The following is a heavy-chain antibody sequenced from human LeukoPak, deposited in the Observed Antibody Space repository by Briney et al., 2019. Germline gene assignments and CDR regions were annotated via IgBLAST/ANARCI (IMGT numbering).Heavy chain of an antibody. D-gene: IGHD2-2*01. Sequence: SGPALVKPTQTLTLTCTFSGFSLSTSGMCVNWIRQPPGKALEWLARIDWDNAKYYSASLKTRLTISKDTSKNQVVLTMTNMDPVDTATYYCARMTTNSCQGDYWGQGTLVTVSS. CDR2: IDWDNAK. CDR1: GFSLSTSGMC. J-gene: IGHJ4*02. CDR3: ARMTTNSCQGDY. V-gene: IGHV2-70*11.